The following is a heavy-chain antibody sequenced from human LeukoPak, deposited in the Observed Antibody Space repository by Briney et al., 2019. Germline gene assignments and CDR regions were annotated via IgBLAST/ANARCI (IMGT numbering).Heavy chain of an antibody. CDR1: GFTFDDYA. CDR2: ISWNSGSI. Sequence: GGSLRLSCAASGFTFDDYAMHWVRQAPGKGLEWVPGISWNSGSIGYADSVKGRFTISRDNAKNSLYLQMNSLRAEDTALYYCAKDISPGYCSSTSCQEPGFDYWGQGTLVTVSS. V-gene: IGHV3-9*01. CDR3: AKDISPGYCSSTSCQEPGFDY. J-gene: IGHJ4*02. D-gene: IGHD2-2*03.